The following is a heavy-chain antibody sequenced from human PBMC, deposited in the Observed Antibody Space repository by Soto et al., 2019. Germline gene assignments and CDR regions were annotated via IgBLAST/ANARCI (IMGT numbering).Heavy chain of an antibody. CDR2: LSGSGTST. J-gene: IGHJ4*02. Sequence: PWGSLRLSCAASGFSFFNYAINLFRHSPVKGLEWVSGLSGSGTSTYYADSVKGRFTISRDNSRDTLFLQMNSLTADDTAVYYCAKATTNGGWFNPFDSWGQGALVTVSS. CDR3: AKATTNGGWFNPFDS. CDR1: GFSFFNYA. V-gene: IGHV3-23*01. D-gene: IGHD6-19*01.